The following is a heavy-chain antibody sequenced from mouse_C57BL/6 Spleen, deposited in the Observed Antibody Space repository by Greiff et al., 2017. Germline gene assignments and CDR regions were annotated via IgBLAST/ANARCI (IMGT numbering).Heavy chain of an antibody. CDR2: IYPGDGDT. D-gene: IGHD2-14*01. CDR1: GYAFSSSW. J-gene: IGHJ2*01. V-gene: IGHV1-82*01. CDR3: ARYEGY. Sequence: VQRVESGPELVKPGASVKISCKASGYAFSSSWMNWVKQRPGKGLEWIGRIYPGDGDTNYNGKFKGKATLTADKSSSTAYMQLSSLTSEDSAVYFCARYEGYWGQGTTLTVSS.